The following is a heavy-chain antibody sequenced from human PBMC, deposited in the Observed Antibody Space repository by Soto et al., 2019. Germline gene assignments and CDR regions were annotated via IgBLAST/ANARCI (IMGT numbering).Heavy chain of an antibody. CDR2: IGSSDNII. CDR3: ARNLVYYESIGYFDY. D-gene: IGHD3-22*01. Sequence: HSNAASGLTFSDYYMSWFRQAPGKRMEWVSYIGSSDNIIYYADSVKGRFTISRDNAKNSLYLQMNSLRAEDTALYYCARNLVYYESIGYFDY. CDR1: GLTFSDYY. J-gene: IGHJ4*01. V-gene: IGHV3-11*01.